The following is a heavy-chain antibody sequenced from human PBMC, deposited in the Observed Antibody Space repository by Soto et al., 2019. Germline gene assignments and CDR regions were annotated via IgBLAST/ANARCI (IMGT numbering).Heavy chain of an antibody. J-gene: IGHJ4*02. CDR2: VYYGGSP. D-gene: IGHD2-15*01. Sequence: QVRLQESGPGLVKPSQTLSLTCAVSGGSISSSAYYWSWIRQRPGKGLEWIGYVYYGGSPYYNPSLKSRVTILGDASKNQFSLNLSSVTAADTAVYYCATVGASMASCSHGSCRHHDNWGQGTLVPVSS. CDR1: GGSISSSAYY. V-gene: IGHV4-31*11. CDR3: ATVGASMASCSHGSCRHHDN.